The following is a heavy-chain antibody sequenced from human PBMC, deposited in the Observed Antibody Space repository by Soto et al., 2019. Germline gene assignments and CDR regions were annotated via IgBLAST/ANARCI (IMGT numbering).Heavy chain of an antibody. J-gene: IGHJ4*02. CDR3: ARQKLDVPAFFDY. Sequence: QLQLQESGPGLVKPSETLSLTCTVSGGSINNNYYYWGWVRQPPGKGLEWIGSISCSGSAYYTPSLTSRVTQSIDTSRNPFSLKLASVTAADTAVYYCARQKLDVPAFFDYWGQGILVNVSS. V-gene: IGHV4-39*01. CDR1: GGSINNNYYY. CDR2: ISCSGSA. D-gene: IGHD3-3*02.